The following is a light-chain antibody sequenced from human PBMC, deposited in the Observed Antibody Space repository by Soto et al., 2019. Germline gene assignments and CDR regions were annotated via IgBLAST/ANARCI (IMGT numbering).Light chain of an antibody. J-gene: IGKJ1*01. CDR3: QQRSNWLGWT. CDR2: DAS. CDR1: QSVSSY. Sequence: EIVLTQSPATLSLSPGERVTLSCRASQSVSSYLAWYQQKPGQAPRLLIYDASNRATGIPARFSGSGSGTDFTLTISSLEPEDFAVYYCQQRSNWLGWTFGQGTKVEIK. V-gene: IGKV3-11*01.